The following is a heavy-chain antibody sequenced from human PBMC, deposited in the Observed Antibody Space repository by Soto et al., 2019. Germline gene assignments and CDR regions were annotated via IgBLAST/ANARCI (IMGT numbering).Heavy chain of an antibody. Sequence: EVQLLESGGGLVQPGGSLRLSCAASGFTFSNYVMRWVRQAPGKGLEWVSAISGSGDSTYYADSVKGRFTVSRDTSKNTLYLQMNSLRAEDTAVYYCARRGSGSYYDYWGQGTLVTVSS. CDR1: GFTFSNYV. V-gene: IGHV3-23*01. CDR3: ARRGSGSYYDY. D-gene: IGHD1-26*01. J-gene: IGHJ4*02. CDR2: ISGSGDST.